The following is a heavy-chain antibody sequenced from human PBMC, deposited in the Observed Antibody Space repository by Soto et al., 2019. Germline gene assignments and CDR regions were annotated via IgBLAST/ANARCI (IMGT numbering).Heavy chain of an antibody. V-gene: IGHV4-38-2*01. J-gene: IGHJ6*02. CDR2: ISHSGDT. CDR3: TRIYCTTTSCFINGMDV. D-gene: IGHD2-2*01. CDR1: GYVITNGYH. Sequence: SETLSLTCAVSGYVITNGYHWGWIRQPPGKELEWIGTISHSGDTYYNPSLKSRVTISIDTAKNQLSLILSSVTAADTATYYCTRIYCTTTSCFINGMDVWGQGTTVTVSS.